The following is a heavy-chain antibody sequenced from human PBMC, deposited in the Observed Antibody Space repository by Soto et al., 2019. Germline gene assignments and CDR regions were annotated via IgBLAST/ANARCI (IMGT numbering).Heavy chain of an antibody. J-gene: IGHJ5*02. V-gene: IGHV3-53*02. CDR1: GFTVSSNY. D-gene: IGHD3-10*01. CDR2: IYSGGST. CDR3: ARGSMVRGVNNWFDP. Sequence: EVQLVETGGGVIQPGGSLRLSCAASGFTVSSNYMSWVRQAPGKGLEWVSVIYSGGSTYYADSVKGRFTISRDNSKNTLYLQMNSLRAEDTAVYYCARGSMVRGVNNWFDPWGQGTLVTVSS.